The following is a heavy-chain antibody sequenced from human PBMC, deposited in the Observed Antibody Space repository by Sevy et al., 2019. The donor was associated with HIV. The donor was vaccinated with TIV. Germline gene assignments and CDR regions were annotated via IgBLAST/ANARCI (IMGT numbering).Heavy chain of an antibody. CDR1: GFTLSDYY. V-gene: IGHV3-11*01. J-gene: IGHJ6*02. D-gene: IGHD3-16*01. CDR2: MSGSDDSGGDDTI. Sequence: GGSLRLSCTASGFTLSDYYISWIRQAPGKGLQWMSYMSGSDDSGGDDTIYYADAVKGRFTISRDNAKNSLYLQMSSLRADDTAVYYCARDHVKDGKGGDYYYHAMDVWGRGTTVTVSS. CDR3: ARDHVKDGKGGDYYYHAMDV.